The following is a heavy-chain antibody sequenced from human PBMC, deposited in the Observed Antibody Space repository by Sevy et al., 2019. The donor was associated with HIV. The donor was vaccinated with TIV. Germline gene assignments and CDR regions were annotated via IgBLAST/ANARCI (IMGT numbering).Heavy chain of an antibody. V-gene: IGHV1-2*02. CDR1: GFAFTGHH. CDR3: AKHTSFMLDS. CDR2: INSKSGGT. Sequence: ASVKVSCKTSGFAFTGHHLHWVRQAPGHRLEWMGWINSKSGGTNCAQNFQGRVILTSDTSLSTAYMELTSLRPDDTASYYCAKHTSFMLDSWGQGTLVTVSS. J-gene: IGHJ5*01.